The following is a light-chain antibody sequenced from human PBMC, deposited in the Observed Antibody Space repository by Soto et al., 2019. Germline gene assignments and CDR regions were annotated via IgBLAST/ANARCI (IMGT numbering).Light chain of an antibody. J-gene: IGKJ1*01. V-gene: IGKV3-20*01. Sequence: FVLTQSPGNLSLSPFERVTLSCKVSQSVTNSELAWYQQKPGQAPRLLTYAASSRATGIPDRFSGGGSGTDFTLTISRLEPEDSAVYYCQNHGTTFGQGTKVDIK. CDR2: AAS. CDR1: QSVTNSE. CDR3: QNHGTT.